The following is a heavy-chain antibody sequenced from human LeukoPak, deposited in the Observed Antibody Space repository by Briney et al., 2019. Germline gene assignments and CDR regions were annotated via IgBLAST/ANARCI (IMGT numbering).Heavy chain of an antibody. CDR2: IYYDGST. V-gene: IGHV4-59*01. D-gene: IGHD7-27*01. J-gene: IGHJ4*02. Sequence: PSETLSLTCTVSGGSIRSYCWNWIRQPPGKGLEWIGYIYYDGSTNYNPSLKSRVTISLDTSKNQFSMKLNSVTAADTAVYYCARGPWAYFDYWGQGTLVSVSS. CDR3: ARGPWAYFDY. CDR1: GGSIRSYC.